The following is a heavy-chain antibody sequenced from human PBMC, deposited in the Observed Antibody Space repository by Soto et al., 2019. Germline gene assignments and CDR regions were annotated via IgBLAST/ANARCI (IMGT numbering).Heavy chain of an antibody. J-gene: IGHJ4*02. D-gene: IGHD6-13*01. CDR1: VYTFTAYY. Sequence: QVQLVQSGAEVKKPGASVKVSCKASVYTFTAYYMHWVRHAPGQGLEWMGWINPNSGGTNLAQKFQCSVTMTRDTSISTAYMALSSLRSDDTAVDYCARDGSSWLDYWGQGTLVTVSS. V-gene: IGHV1-2*02. CDR2: INPNSGGT. CDR3: ARDGSSWLDY.